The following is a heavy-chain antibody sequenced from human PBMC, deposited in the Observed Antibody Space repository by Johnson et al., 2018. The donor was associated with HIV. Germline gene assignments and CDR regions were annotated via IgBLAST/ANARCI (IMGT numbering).Heavy chain of an antibody. CDR1: GFKFDAYA. Sequence: VQLVESGGGLAEPGRSLRLSCEASGFKFDAYAMHWVRQFPGKGLEWVSGISWNSGSIDYADSVKGRFSISRDNPKKSLYLQMNGLRPEDTGIYYCAKDIVYGVYGSQGAFHIWGRGTMVKVSS. D-gene: IGHD4-17*01. CDR2: ISWNSGSI. J-gene: IGHJ3*02. V-gene: IGHV3-9*01. CDR3: AKDIVYGVYGSQGAFHI.